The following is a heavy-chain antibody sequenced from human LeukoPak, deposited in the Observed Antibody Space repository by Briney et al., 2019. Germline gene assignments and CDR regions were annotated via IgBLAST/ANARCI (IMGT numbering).Heavy chain of an antibody. CDR2: IYTSGST. CDR3: ARGDPFRAGWFDP. V-gene: IGHV4-39*07. Sequence: SETLSLTCTVSGGSISSSSYYWGWIRQPPGKGLEWIGRIYTSGSTNYNPSLKSRLTMSVDTSKNHFSLKLSSVTAADTAVYYCARGDPFRAGWFDPWGQGTLVTVSS. CDR1: GGSISSSSYY. D-gene: IGHD6-13*01. J-gene: IGHJ5*02.